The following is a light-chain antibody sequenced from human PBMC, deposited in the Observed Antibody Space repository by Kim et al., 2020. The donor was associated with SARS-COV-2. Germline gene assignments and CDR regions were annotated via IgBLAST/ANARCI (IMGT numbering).Light chain of an antibody. V-gene: IGKV3-20*01. CDR2: RTS. CDR1: QSGRSSY. CDR3: HQYGSSPRMYT. J-gene: IGKJ2*01. Sequence: PWETATLSSRASQSGRSSYLAWYQQNPGQAARLLIYRTSSRATGIPDRFSSSGSGTDVTLTISRLGPEDFAVYDCHQYGSSPRMYTFGQGTKLEI.